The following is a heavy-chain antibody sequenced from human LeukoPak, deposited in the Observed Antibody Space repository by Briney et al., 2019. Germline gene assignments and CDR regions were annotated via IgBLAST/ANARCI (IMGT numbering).Heavy chain of an antibody. CDR1: GFTFSNYA. CDR3: AKNGGGQCYSHLDS. J-gene: IGHJ4*02. V-gene: IGHV3-23*01. Sequence: GSLRLSCAASGFTFSNYAMTWVRQAPGKGLEWVSGISGSGGSTYYVDSVKGRFTISRDNFKNTLYLQMNSLREEDTALYFCAKNGGGQCYSHLDSWGQGNLVTVSS. D-gene: IGHD2-21*01. CDR2: ISGSGGST.